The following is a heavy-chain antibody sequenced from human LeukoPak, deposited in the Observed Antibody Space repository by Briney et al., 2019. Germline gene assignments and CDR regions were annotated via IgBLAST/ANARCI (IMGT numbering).Heavy chain of an antibody. CDR2: IIPIFGTA. CDR1: GGTFSSYA. V-gene: IGHV1-69*05. D-gene: IGHD5-12*01. Sequence: ASVKVSCKASGGTFSSYAISWVLQAPGQGLEWMGGIIPIFGTANYAQKFQGRVTITTDESTSTAYMELSSLRSEDTAVYYCATVLVATSSATFDYWGQGTLVTVSS. J-gene: IGHJ4*02. CDR3: ATVLVATSSATFDY.